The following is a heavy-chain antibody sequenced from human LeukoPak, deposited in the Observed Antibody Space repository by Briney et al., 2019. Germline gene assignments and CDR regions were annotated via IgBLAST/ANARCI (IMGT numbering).Heavy chain of an antibody. D-gene: IGHD3-16*01. V-gene: IGHV1-2*02. CDR1: GYTFTGYY. CDR3: ARLGKAAYFDY. J-gene: IGHJ4*02. Sequence: ASVKVSCKPSGYTFTGYYMHWLRQAPGQGLEWMGWINPNSGDTNYAQKFQGRVTMTRDTSISTAYMELGSLKSDDTAVYYCARLGKAAYFDYWGQGTLVTVSS. CDR2: INPNSGDT.